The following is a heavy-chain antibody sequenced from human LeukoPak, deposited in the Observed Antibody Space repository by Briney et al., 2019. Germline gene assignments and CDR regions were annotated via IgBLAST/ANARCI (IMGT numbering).Heavy chain of an antibody. CDR2: IYYSGST. V-gene: IGHV4-59*12. J-gene: IGHJ4*02. Sequence: SETLSLTCTVSGGSISTYYWTWIRQPPGKGLEWIGYIYYSGSTNYNPSLKSRVTISVDTSKNQFSLKLSSVTAADTAVYYCARRIVGAIRGFDYWGQGTLVTVSS. CDR3: ARRIVGAIRGFDY. CDR1: GGSISTYY. D-gene: IGHD1-26*01.